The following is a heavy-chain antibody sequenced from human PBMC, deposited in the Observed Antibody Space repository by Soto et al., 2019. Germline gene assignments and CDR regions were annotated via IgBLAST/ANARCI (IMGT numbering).Heavy chain of an antibody. D-gene: IGHD6-6*01. J-gene: IGHJ6*02. V-gene: IGHV1-18*04. CDR3: ARDWWGAARPGGSMDV. CDR1: GYTFTSYG. Sequence: VASVKVSCKASGYTFTSYGISWVRQAPGQGLEWMGWISAYNGNTNYAQKLQGRVTMTTDTSTSTAYMELRSLRSDDTAVYYCARDWWGAARPGGSMDVWGQGTTVTVSS. CDR2: ISAYNGNT.